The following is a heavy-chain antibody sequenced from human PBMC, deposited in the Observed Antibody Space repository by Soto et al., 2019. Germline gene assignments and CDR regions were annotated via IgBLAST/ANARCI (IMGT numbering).Heavy chain of an antibody. V-gene: IGHV3-33*03. CDR2: IWYGGSNK. J-gene: IGHJ5*02. CDR3: ASLDVGAAPNH. Sequence: QVQLVESGGGVVQPGTSLRLSCAASKFTFSSYGMHWVRQAPGKGLEWVAFIWYGGSNKYYADSVKGRFTISRDNSKNTLYLQMNSLRAEDTAVYYCASLDVGAAPNHWGQGTLVTVSS. D-gene: IGHD6-13*01. CDR1: KFTFSSYG.